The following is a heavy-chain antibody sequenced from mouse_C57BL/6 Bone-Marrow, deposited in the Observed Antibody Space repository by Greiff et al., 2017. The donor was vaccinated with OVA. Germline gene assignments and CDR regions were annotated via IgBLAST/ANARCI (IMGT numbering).Heavy chain of an antibody. CDR1: GFTFSDYG. CDR3: ARPGDYYPWYFDV. J-gene: IGHJ1*03. D-gene: IGHD1-1*01. Sequence: EVKLVESGGGLVKPGGSLKLSCAASGFTFSDYGMHWVRQAPEKGLEWVAYISSGSSTIYYADTVKGRFTISRDNAKNTLFLQMTSLRSEDTAMYYCARPGDYYPWYFDVWGTGTTVTVSS. V-gene: IGHV5-17*01. CDR2: ISSGSSTI.